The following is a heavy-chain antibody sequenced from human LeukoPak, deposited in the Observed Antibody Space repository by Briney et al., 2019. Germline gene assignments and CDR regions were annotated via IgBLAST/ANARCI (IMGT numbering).Heavy chain of an antibody. J-gene: IGHJ3*02. V-gene: IGHV3-23*01. CDR1: GFTFSSYA. Sequence: PGRSLRLSCAASGFTFSSYAMNWVRQAPGKGLEWVSSISGSGDYTYYTDSVEGRFIISRDNSKNTLYLKMNSLRAEDTAVYYCANQQGDAFDIWGQGTMVTVSS. CDR3: ANQQGDAFDI. CDR2: ISGSGDYT. D-gene: IGHD1/OR15-1a*01.